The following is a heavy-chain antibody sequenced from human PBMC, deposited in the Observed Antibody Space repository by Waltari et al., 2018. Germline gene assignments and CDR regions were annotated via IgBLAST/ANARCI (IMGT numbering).Heavy chain of an antibody. CDR2: IKQDGSEK. J-gene: IGHJ4*02. CDR3: ARDGHYVPFDY. V-gene: IGHV3-7*01. D-gene: IGHD4-17*01. CDR1: GFTFSSYW. Sequence: EVQLVESGGGLVQPGGSLRLSCAASGFTFSSYWMSWVRQAPGKGLGWGGNIKQDGSEKVYVDSVKGRFTISRDNAKNSLYLQMNSLRAEDTAVYYCARDGHYVPFDYWGQGTLVTVSS.